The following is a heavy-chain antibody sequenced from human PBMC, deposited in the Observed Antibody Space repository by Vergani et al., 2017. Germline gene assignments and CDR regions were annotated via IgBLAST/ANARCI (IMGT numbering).Heavy chain of an antibody. Sequence: EMQLLESGGGSVQAGGSLRLSCAASGFTFKSYAMNWVRQAPGKGVEWVAGISDNGGRTDYADSVRGRFTSPRDKSKNTVDLQMNSLRVEDTDVYYCARDRRLHWFGEFNHGLDVWGLGTTVTVSS. J-gene: IGHJ6*02. V-gene: IGHV3-23*01. CDR2: ISDNGGRT. CDR3: ARDRRLHWFGEFNHGLDV. D-gene: IGHD3-10*01. CDR1: GFTFKSYA.